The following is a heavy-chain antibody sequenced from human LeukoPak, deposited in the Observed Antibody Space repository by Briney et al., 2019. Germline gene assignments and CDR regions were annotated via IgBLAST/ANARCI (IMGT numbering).Heavy chain of an antibody. D-gene: IGHD3-9*01. V-gene: IGHV4-59*01. CDR3: ARVTGRMTTDN. J-gene: IGHJ4*02. Sequence: SETLSLTCTVSGGSMSGYYWSWIRQPPGKGLEWIGYIYYSGSNNYNPSLKSRATISVDTSKNQFSLKLSSVTAADTAVYYCARVTGRMTTDNRGQGTLVTVSP. CDR1: GGSMSGYY. CDR2: IYYSGSN.